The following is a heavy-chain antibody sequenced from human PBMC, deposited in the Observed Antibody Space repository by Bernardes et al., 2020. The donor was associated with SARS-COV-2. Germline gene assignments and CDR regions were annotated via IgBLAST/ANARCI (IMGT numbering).Heavy chain of an antibody. J-gene: IGHJ4*02. D-gene: IGHD3-3*01. Sequence: GGSLRLSCAVSGFTFSNYDMSWVRQAPGKGLEWVSGIGGSGTTYFADSVKGRFTISRDNSKNTLYLQMNSLRAEDTAVYYCAKSLLILRTGVDYWGQGTLVTVSS. V-gene: IGHV3-23*01. CDR3: AKSLLILRTGVDY. CDR1: GFTFSNYD. CDR2: IGGSGTT.